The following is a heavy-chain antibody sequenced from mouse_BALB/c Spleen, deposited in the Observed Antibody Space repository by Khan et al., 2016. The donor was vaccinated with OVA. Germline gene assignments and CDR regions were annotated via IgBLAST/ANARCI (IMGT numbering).Heavy chain of an antibody. CDR3: ARVEYSGTMDY. J-gene: IGHJ4*01. CDR2: INTYTGEP. Sequence: QIQLVQSGPELKKPGETLKISCKASGYTFTNYGMNWVQQAPGKGLKWMGFINTYTGEPTYADDFKGRFAFSLETSASTAYLQINNLKNEDTSTYCCARVEYSGTMDYWGQGTSVTVSS. V-gene: IGHV9-3-1*01. CDR1: GYTFTNYG.